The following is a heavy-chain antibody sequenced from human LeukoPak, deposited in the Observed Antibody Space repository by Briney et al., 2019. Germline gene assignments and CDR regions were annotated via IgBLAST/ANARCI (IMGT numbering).Heavy chain of an antibody. CDR1: GFTFSSYG. J-gene: IGHJ3*02. CDR2: ISYDGSNK. V-gene: IGHV3-30*18. D-gene: IGHD3-16*01. Sequence: GVSLRLSCAASGFTFSSYGMHWVRQAPGKGLEWVAVISYDGSNKYYADSVKGRFTISRDNSKNTLYLQMNSLRAEDTAVYYCAKDGNSWGSAFDIWGQGTMVTVSS. CDR3: AKDGNSWGSAFDI.